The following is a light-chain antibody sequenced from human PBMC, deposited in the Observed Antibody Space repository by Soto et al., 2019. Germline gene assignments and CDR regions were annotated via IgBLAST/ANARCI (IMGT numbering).Light chain of an antibody. CDR1: QSISSW. V-gene: IGKV1-5*01. CDR3: QQYNSYL. Sequence: DIQMTQSPSTLSVSVGDRVTITCRASQSISSWLAWYQQKPGKAPKLLIYDASSLGSGVPSRFSGSGSGTEFTLTISSLQPDDFATYYCQQYNSYLFGQGTKVDIK. J-gene: IGKJ1*01. CDR2: DAS.